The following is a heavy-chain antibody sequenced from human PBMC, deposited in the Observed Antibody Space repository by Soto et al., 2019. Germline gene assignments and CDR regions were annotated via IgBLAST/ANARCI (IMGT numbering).Heavy chain of an antibody. J-gene: IGHJ4*02. CDR3: ASAFGGEHYDSRSCYSAY. D-gene: IGHD3-22*01. Sequence: GESLKISCKGSGYKFIDYLIGWVRQVPVKGLEWTGSIYPGDFDIKYGPSFQGQVTISADKSITTVYLQWSSLKASDTGIYYCASAFGGEHYDSRSCYSAYCGQGTQVTLCS. CDR2: IYPGDFDI. CDR1: GYKFIDYL. V-gene: IGHV5-51*01.